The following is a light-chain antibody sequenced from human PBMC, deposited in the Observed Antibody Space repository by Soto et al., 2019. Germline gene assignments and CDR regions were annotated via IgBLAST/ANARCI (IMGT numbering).Light chain of an antibody. CDR3: QQYGSSPPRLT. Sequence: EIVLTQSPGTLSLSPGERATLACRASQSVSSSYLVWYQQKPGQAPRLLIYDASSRATGIPDRFSGSGSGTDFTLTISRLEPEDFAVYYCQQYGSSPPRLTFGGGTKVDI. CDR2: DAS. CDR1: QSVSSSY. J-gene: IGKJ4*01. V-gene: IGKV3-20*01.